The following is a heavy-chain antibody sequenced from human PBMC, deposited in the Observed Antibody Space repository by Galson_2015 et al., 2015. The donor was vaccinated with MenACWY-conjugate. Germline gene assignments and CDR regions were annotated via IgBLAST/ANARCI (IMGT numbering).Heavy chain of an antibody. J-gene: IGHJ6*03. Sequence: PALVRPTQTLTLPCSFSGFSLSTAGMCVSWIRQTPGKALEWLARIDWDEAKYYSTSLKTRHSISKDTSQNQVGLTVTNMDPVDTATYYCARVGRITNWYYYYNMDVWGNGTTVIVSS. D-gene: IGHD1-1*01. CDR1: GFSLSTAGMC. CDR3: ARVGRITNWYYYYNMDV. V-gene: IGHV2-70*11. CDR2: IDWDEAK.